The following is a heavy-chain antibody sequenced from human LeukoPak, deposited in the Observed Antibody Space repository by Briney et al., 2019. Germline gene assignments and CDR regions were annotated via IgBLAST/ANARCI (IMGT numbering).Heavy chain of an antibody. CDR3: AREGKQWLVPGPYYYYGMDV. D-gene: IGHD6-19*01. CDR1: GFTFSSYA. J-gene: IGHJ6*02. V-gene: IGHV3-30-3*01. Sequence: GGSLRLSCAASGFTFSSYAMHWVRQAPGKGLEWVAIISHDGSNKYYADSVKGRFTISRDNSKNTLYLQMNSLRAEDTAVYYCAREGKQWLVPGPYYYYGMDVWGRGTTVTVSS. CDR2: ISHDGSNK.